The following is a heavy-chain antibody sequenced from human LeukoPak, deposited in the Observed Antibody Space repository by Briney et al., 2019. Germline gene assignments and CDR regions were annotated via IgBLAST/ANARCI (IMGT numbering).Heavy chain of an antibody. Sequence: GGSLRLSCAASGFTVSSNYMSWVRQAPGKGLEWVSVIYSGGSTYYADSVKGRFTISRDNSKNTLYLQMNSLRAEDTAVYYCARDEGGQLVTLSDYWGQGTLVTVSS. CDR3: ARDEGGQLVTLSDY. J-gene: IGHJ4*02. CDR1: GFTVSSNY. CDR2: IYSGGST. V-gene: IGHV3-53*05. D-gene: IGHD6-6*01.